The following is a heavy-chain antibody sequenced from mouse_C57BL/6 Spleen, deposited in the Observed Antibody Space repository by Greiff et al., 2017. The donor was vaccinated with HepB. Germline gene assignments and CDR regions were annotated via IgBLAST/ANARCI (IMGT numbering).Heavy chain of an antibody. CDR2: SRNKANDYTT. CDR1: GFTFSDFY. V-gene: IGHV7-1*01. Sequence: EVLLVESGGGLVQSGRSLRLSCATSGFTFSDFYMEWVRQAPGKGLEWIAASRNKANDYTTEYSASVKGRFIVSRDTTQSILYLHVNALRAEDTAICYCAWDVISTVVASSGGQGTLVTVSA. CDR3: AWDVISTVVASS. D-gene: IGHD1-1*01. J-gene: IGHJ3*01.